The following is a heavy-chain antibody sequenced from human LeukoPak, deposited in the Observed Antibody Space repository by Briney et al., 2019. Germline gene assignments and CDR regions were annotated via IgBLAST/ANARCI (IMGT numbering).Heavy chain of an antibody. Sequence: GGSLRLSCAASGFTFSSYWMSWVRQAPGKGLEWVSAISGSGGSTYYADSVKGRFTISRDNSKNALYLQMNSLRAEDTAVYYCAKLPRYDFWSDSFDYWGQGTLVTVSS. V-gene: IGHV3-23*01. D-gene: IGHD3-3*01. J-gene: IGHJ4*02. CDR3: AKLPRYDFWSDSFDY. CDR1: GFTFSSYW. CDR2: ISGSGGST.